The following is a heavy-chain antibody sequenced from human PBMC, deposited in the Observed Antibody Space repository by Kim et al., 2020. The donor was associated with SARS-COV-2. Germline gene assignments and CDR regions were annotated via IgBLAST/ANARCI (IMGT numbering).Heavy chain of an antibody. D-gene: IGHD1-26*01. J-gene: IGHJ4*02. CDR3: SSSTVGAYFDY. V-gene: IGHV3-53*01. Sequence: TYYAHSVKGRFTISRDIPKDTLYLQMNSLRADDTAVYYCSSSTVGAYFDYWGQGSLVTVSS. CDR2: T.